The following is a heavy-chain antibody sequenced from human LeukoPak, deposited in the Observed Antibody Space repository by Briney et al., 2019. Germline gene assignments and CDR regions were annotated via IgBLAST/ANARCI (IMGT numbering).Heavy chain of an antibody. CDR2: TIPIFGTA. V-gene: IGHV1-69*13. Sequence: SVKVSCKASGGTFSSYAISWVRQAPGQGLEWMGGTIPIFGTANYAQKFQGRVTITADESTSTAYMELSSLRSEDTAVYYCARVLLPYNWFDPWGQGTLVTVSS. CDR3: ARVLLPYNWFDP. J-gene: IGHJ5*02. CDR1: GGTFSSYA.